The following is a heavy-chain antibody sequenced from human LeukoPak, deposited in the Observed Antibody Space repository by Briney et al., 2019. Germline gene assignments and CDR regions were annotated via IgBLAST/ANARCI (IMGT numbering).Heavy chain of an antibody. D-gene: IGHD4-17*01. CDR1: GDSISSSDW. CDR2: IYHSGST. Sequence: PSETLSLTCAVSGDSISSSDWWRWVRQPPGKGLEWIGEIYHSGSTNYNPSLKSRVTISVDKSKNQFSLKLSSVTAADTAVYYCARALMTVTFDYWGQGTLVTVSS. V-gene: IGHV4-4*02. CDR3: ARALMTVTFDY. J-gene: IGHJ4*02.